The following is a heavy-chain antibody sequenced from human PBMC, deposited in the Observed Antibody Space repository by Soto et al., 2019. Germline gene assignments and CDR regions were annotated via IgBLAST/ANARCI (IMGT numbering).Heavy chain of an antibody. V-gene: IGHV3-21*01. CDR3: ATPYYYNH. CDR1: GFMFSAYT. CDR2: ITSNSDHI. J-gene: IGHJ4*02. Sequence: WWSLRLSCAASGFMFSAYTMSWFRQAPGKGLEWLSSITSNSDHIDYADSVRGRFTVSRDNARKSLYLQMDRLGAEDTGVYYCATPYYYNHWGPGTLVTVSS.